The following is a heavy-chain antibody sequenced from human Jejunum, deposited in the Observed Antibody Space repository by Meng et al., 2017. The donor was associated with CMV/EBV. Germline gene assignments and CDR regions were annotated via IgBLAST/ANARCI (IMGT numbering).Heavy chain of an antibody. J-gene: IGHJ4*02. CDR1: GLALRNYA. D-gene: IGHD3-3*01. CDR2: ISSSGDNI. V-gene: IGHV3-23*01. Sequence: CAASGLALRNYAMGWVRQAPGKGLEWVSSISSSGDNIWYADSVKGRFTISRDNSKNLLYLQMNSLRAEDTAVYFCGTYRGFLGLLGNWGQGTLVTVSS. CDR3: GTYRGFLGLLGN.